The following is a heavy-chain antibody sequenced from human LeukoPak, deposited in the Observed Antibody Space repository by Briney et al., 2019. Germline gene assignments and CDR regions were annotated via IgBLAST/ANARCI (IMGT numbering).Heavy chain of an antibody. D-gene: IGHD3-22*01. V-gene: IGHV4-39*01. CDR3: ARQRDYYDSSGQSDFDS. CDR1: GGSIRSSGYF. Sequence: SETLSLTCSVSGGSIRSSGYFWGWIRQPPGKALEWIGSIYYGGTTYYNPSLKSRVTISVDTSKKQFSLKLSSVTAADMAFYYCARQRDYYDSSGQSDFDSWGQGALVTVSS. J-gene: IGHJ4*02. CDR2: IYYGGTT.